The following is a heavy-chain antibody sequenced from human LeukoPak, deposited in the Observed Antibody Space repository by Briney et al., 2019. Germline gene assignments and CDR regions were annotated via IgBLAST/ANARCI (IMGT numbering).Heavy chain of an antibody. CDR2: IYTSGST. J-gene: IGHJ4*02. CDR1: GGSISSYY. Sequence: SETLSLTCTVSGGSISSYYWSWIRQPAGKGLEWIGRIYTSGSTNYNPSLKSRVTMSVDTSKNQFSLKPSSVTAADTAVYYCARGGYDFWSGRFDYWGQGTLVTVSS. V-gene: IGHV4-4*07. D-gene: IGHD3-3*01. CDR3: ARGGYDFWSGRFDY.